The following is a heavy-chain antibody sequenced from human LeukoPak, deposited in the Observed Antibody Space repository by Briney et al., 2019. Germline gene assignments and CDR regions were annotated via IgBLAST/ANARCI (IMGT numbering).Heavy chain of an antibody. CDR1: GGSFSGYY. CDR2: INHSGST. CDR3: ALGQVRSGFDY. V-gene: IGHV4-34*01. Sequence: PSETLSLTSAVYGGSFSGYYWSSIRPTPGAGLEWIGEINHSGSTNYNPYLKSRVTISVDTSKNKISLKLSSVTAADTAVYYCALGQVRSGFDYWGQGTLVTVSS. D-gene: IGHD3-3*01. J-gene: IGHJ4*02.